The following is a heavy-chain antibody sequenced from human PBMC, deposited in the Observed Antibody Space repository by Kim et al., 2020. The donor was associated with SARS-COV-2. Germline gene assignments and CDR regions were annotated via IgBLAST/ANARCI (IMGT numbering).Heavy chain of an antibody. Sequence: GGSLRLSCAASGFTFSSYAMHWVRQAPGKGLEWVAVISYDGSNKYYADSVKGRFTISRDNSKNTLYLQMNSLRAEDTAVYYCARDDYDFWSGYYKGAFDYWGQGTLVTVSS. J-gene: IGHJ4*02. CDR2: ISYDGSNK. CDR3: ARDDYDFWSGYYKGAFDY. V-gene: IGHV3-30-3*01. CDR1: GFTFSSYA. D-gene: IGHD3-3*01.